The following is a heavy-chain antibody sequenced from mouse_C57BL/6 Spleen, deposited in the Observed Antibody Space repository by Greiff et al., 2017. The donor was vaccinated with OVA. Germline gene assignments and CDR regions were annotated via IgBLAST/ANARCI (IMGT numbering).Heavy chain of an antibody. CDR1: GYAFTNYL. J-gene: IGHJ4*01. D-gene: IGHD2-4*01. Sequence: QVQLKQSGAELVRPGTSVKVSCKASGYAFTNYLIEWVKQRPGQGLEWIGVINPGSGGTNYNEKFKGKATLTADKSSSTAYMQLSSLTSEDSAVYFCARSIYYDYDEAMDYWGQGTSVTVSS. CDR3: ARSIYYDYDEAMDY. V-gene: IGHV1-54*01. CDR2: INPGSGGT.